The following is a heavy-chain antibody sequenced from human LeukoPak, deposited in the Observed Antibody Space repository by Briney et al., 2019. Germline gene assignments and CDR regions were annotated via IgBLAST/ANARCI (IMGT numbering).Heavy chain of an antibody. J-gene: IGHJ3*01. D-gene: IGHD6-6*01. CDR3: ARSSYSSSSSV. V-gene: IGHV3-23*01. Sequence: GGSLRLSCAASGFTFSSYAMSWVRQAPGKGLEWVSAISGTGGTTYFADSVKGRFTISRDNSENTLYLQMNSLRAEDTALYYCARSSYSSSSSVWGQGTMVTVSS. CDR1: GFTFSSYA. CDR2: ISGTGGTT.